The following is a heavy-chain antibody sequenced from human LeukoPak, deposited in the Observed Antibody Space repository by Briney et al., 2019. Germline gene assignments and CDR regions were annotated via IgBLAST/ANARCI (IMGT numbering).Heavy chain of an antibody. Sequence: GGSLRLSCAASGFTFSNAWMSWVRQAPGKGLEWVGRIKSRTDSGTTDYAAPVKGRFTISRDDSKNTLYLQMNSLKTEDTAVYYCTTEQYSYGYGGLDYWGQGTLVTVSS. J-gene: IGHJ4*02. CDR3: TTEQYSYGYGGLDY. D-gene: IGHD5-18*01. CDR1: GFTFSNAW. V-gene: IGHV3-15*01. CDR2: IKSRTDSGTT.